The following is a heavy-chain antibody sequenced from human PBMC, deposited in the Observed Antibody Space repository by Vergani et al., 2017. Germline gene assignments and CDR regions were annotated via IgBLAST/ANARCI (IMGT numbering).Heavy chain of an antibody. CDR2: IRYDGSNT. CDR3: TTEGDG. Sequence: QVQRVESGGGVVQPGGSLRLSCGASGFTFSNYGMHWVRQAPGKGLEWVTFIRYDGSNTYYADSVKGRFTISRDNSKNTLFLQMNSLKTEDTAVYYCTTEGDGWGQGTLVTVSS. J-gene: IGHJ4*02. CDR1: GFTFSNYG. D-gene: IGHD1-26*01. V-gene: IGHV3-30*02.